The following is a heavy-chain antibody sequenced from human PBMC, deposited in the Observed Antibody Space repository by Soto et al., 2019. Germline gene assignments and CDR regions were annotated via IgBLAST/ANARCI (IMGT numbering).Heavy chain of an antibody. CDR3: APVTPPLGMDV. CDR2: ISDSSSYM. CDR1: GFTIRNYN. D-gene: IGHD3-10*01. Sequence: ESGGGLVKPGGSLRLSCAASGFTIRNYNMNWVHQAPGKGLEWVSSISDSSSYMYYADSVKGRFTISRDNAKNSLYLQMNSLRAEDTAVYYCAPVTPPLGMDVWGQGTTVTVSS. J-gene: IGHJ6*02. V-gene: IGHV3-21*01.